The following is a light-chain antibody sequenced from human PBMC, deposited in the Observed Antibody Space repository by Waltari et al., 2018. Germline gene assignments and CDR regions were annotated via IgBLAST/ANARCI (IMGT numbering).Light chain of an antibody. CDR3: QVWDSSTEV. Sequence: SSELTQPLSVSVALGQTARITCGGNKLGSKNVHWYQQKPGQAPVLVIYRDSNRPSGIPERFSGSNSGNTATLTISRAQAGDEADYYCQVWDSSTEVFGTGTKVTVL. CDR1: KLGSKN. J-gene: IGLJ1*01. CDR2: RDS. V-gene: IGLV3-9*01.